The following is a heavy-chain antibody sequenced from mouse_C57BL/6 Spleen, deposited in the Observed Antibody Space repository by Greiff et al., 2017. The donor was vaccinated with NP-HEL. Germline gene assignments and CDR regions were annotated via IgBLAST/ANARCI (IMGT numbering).Heavy chain of an antibody. D-gene: IGHD1-1*01. CDR2: INYDGSST. Sequence: DVKLVESEGGLVQPGSSMKLSCTASGFTFSDYYMAWVRQVPEKGLEWVANINYDGSSTYYLDSLKSRFIISRDNAKNILYLQMSSLKSEDTATYYCARDGSTVVAKDWYFDVWGTGTTVTVSS. J-gene: IGHJ1*03. V-gene: IGHV5-16*01. CDR3: ARDGSTVVAKDWYFDV. CDR1: GFTFSDYY.